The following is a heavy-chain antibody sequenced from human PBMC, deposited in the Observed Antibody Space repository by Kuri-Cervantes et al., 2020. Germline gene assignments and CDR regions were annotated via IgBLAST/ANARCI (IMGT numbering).Heavy chain of an antibody. V-gene: IGHV3-33*01. CDR2: IWYGGSYK. CDR1: GLTFSNYG. CDR3: SRDGGRSTIAPADPFDY. D-gene: IGHD6-13*01. J-gene: IGHJ4*02. Sequence: GGSLRLSCAASGLTFSNYGMHWVRQAPGKGLEWVAVIWYGGSYKYYADSVKGRFTISRDNSKNTLYLQMNSLRAEDTAVYYCSRDGGRSTIAPADPFDYWGQGTLVTVTS.